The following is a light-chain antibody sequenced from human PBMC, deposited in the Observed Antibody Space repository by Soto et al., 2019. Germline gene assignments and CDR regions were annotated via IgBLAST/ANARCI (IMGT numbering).Light chain of an antibody. Sequence: QSAXXQPASVSGSPGQSXXISXXXTXXDIGAYNYVSWYQQHPGKAPXXXXXXVNIRPSGVSNRFXGSKSGNTASLTISGLQAEDEADYYCTSWTTSTTMIFXGGTKLTVL. CDR2: XVN. V-gene: IGLV2-14*03. CDR1: XXDIGAYNY. J-gene: IGLJ2*01. CDR3: TSWTTSTTMI.